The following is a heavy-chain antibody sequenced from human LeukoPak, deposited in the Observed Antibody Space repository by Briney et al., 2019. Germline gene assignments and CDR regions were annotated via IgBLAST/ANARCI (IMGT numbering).Heavy chain of an antibody. V-gene: IGHV3-13*01. CDR2: IGTAGDT. Sequence: PGGSLRLSCAASGFTFSSYDMHWVRHATGKGLEWVSAIGTAGDTYYPGSVKGRFTISRENAKNSLYLQMNSLRAGDTAVYYCARDGGYYYGMDVWGQGTTVTVSS. CDR1: GFTFSSYD. J-gene: IGHJ6*02. CDR3: ARDGGYYYGMDV.